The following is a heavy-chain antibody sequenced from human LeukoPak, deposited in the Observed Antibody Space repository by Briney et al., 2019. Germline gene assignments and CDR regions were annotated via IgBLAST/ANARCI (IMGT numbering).Heavy chain of an antibody. J-gene: IGHJ6*02. V-gene: IGHV3-43D*03. CDR2: ISWDGGST. CDR1: GFTFDDYA. Sequence: SGGSLRLSCAASGFTFDDYAMHWVRQAPGKGLEWVSLISWDGGSTYYADSVKGRFTISRDNSKNSLYLQMNSLRAEDTALYYCAKSMGHYYYYGMDVWGQGTTVTVSS. CDR3: AKSMGHYYYYGMDV.